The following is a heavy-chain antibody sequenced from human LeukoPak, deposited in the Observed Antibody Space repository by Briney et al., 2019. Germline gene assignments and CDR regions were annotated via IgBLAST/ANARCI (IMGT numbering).Heavy chain of an antibody. CDR1: GFTFSSYA. Sequence: RPGGSLRLSCAASGFTFSSYAMSWVRQAPGKGLEWVSAISGSGGSTYYADSVKGRFTISRDNSKNTLYLQMNSLRAEDTAVYYCAKGPIAAAGSYNWFDPWGQGTLVTVSS. CDR3: AKGPIAAAGSYNWFDP. J-gene: IGHJ5*02. CDR2: ISGSGGST. D-gene: IGHD6-13*01. V-gene: IGHV3-23*01.